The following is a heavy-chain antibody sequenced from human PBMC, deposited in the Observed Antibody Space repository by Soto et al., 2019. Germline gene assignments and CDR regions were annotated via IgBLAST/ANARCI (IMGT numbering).Heavy chain of an antibody. V-gene: IGHV1-46*01. J-gene: IGHJ5*02. D-gene: IGHD3-9*01. Sequence: ASVKVSCKASGYTFTSYYMHWVRQAPGQGLEWMGIINPSGGSTSYAQKFQGRVTMTRDTSTSTVYMELSSLRSEDTAVYYFAGGPQYHILPGYHFSWLDAWGEGTLVTVSS. CDR3: AGGPQYHILPGYHFSWLDA. CDR2: INPSGGST. CDR1: GYTFTSYY.